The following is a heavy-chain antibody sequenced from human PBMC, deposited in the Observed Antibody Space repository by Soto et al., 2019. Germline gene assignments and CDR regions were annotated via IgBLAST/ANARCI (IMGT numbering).Heavy chain of an antibody. V-gene: IGHV3-53*01. Sequence: GGSLRLSCAVSGFTVSYNYMNWVRQSPGKGLEWVSVIYRGGDTFYADSVKGRFTISRDNSKNTLYLQMNSLRAEDTAVYYCARGMYGSGSYYIGDAFDMWGQGTMVTVSS. D-gene: IGHD3-10*01. J-gene: IGHJ3*02. CDR1: GFTVSYNY. CDR2: IYRGGDT. CDR3: ARGMYGSGSYYIGDAFDM.